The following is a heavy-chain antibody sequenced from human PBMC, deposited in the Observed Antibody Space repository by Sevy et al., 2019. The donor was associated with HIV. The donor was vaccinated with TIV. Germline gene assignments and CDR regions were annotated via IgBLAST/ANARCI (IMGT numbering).Heavy chain of an antibody. CDR3: ARDLLFAWHYYYDSSGYPFDY. D-gene: IGHD3-22*01. CDR2: SSYDGSNK. CDR1: GFTFSSYA. J-gene: IGHJ4*02. V-gene: IGHV3-30*04. Sequence: GGSLRLSCAASGFTFSSYAMHWVRQAPGKGLEWVAVSSYDGSNKFYADSVKGRFTISRDNSKNTLYLQMNSLRAEDTAVYYCARDLLFAWHYYYDSSGYPFDYWGQGTLVTVSS.